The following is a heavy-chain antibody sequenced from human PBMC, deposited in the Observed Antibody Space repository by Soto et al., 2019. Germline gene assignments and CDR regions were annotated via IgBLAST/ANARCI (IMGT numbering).Heavy chain of an antibody. D-gene: IGHD6-13*01. CDR3: AAWPRSSWFDY. CDR1: GFTFSNYW. Sequence: PGGSLRLSCAASGFTFSNYWMGWVRQPPGKGLEWVANIKQDGSETSYMDSKKGRITISRDNAKNSLYLQMNSLRAEDTAVYYCAAWPRSSWFDYWGQGALVTVSS. V-gene: IGHV3-7*05. J-gene: IGHJ4*02. CDR2: IKQDGSET.